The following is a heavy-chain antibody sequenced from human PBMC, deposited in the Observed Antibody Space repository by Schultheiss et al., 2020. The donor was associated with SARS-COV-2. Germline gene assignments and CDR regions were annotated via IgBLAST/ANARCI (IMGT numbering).Heavy chain of an antibody. V-gene: IGHV3-23*01. CDR3: AKRGLGFHQLLYGDAFDI. J-gene: IGHJ3*02. CDR1: GFTFSDYY. D-gene: IGHD2-2*02. Sequence: GESLKISCTASGFTFSDYYMSWIRQAPGKGLEWVSPISESAGRTYYADSVKGRFTISRDNSKNTLYLQMNSLRAEDTAVYYCAKRGLGFHQLLYGDAFDIWGQGTMVTVSS. CDR2: ISESAGRT.